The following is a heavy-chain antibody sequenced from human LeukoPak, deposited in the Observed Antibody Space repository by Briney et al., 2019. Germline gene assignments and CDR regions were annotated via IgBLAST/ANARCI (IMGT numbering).Heavy chain of an antibody. D-gene: IGHD5-18*01. CDR3: ARGHTAMVGKIDY. V-gene: IGHV3-30*04. CDR1: GFTFSSYA. CDR2: ISYDGSNK. J-gene: IGHJ4*02. Sequence: PGGSLRLSCAASGFTFSSYAMHWVRQAPGKGLEGVAVISYDGSNKYYADSVKGRFTISRDNSKNTLYLQMNSLRAEDTAVYYCARGHTAMVGKIDYWGQGTLVTVSS.